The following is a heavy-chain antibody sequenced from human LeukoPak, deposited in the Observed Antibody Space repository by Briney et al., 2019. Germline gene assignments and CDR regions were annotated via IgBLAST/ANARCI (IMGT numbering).Heavy chain of an antibody. CDR1: GFTFSSYS. D-gene: IGHD3-9*01. J-gene: IGHJ6*03. V-gene: IGHV3-48*01. Sequence: PGGSLRLSCAASGFTFSSYSMNWVRQAPGKGLEWVSYISISSSTKYYADSVKGRFTISRDNAKNSLYLQMNSLRAEDTAVYYCARAGALDILGRAAPYYYYMDVWGKGTTVTVSS. CDR3: ARAGALDILGRAAPYYYYMDV. CDR2: ISISSSTK.